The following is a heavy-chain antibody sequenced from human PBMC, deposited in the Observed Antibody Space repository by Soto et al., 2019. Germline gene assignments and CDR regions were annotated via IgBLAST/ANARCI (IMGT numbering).Heavy chain of an antibody. J-gene: IGHJ4*02. Sequence: QVQLQQWGTGLLKSSETLSLNCAVYGGSFSPYYWSGVRQPPGKGLEWIGETDQSGGTYYNPSLKSRVTVSLDTSKNQFSLEVKSVTAADTAVYYCAIGRGGNKYWGQGTLVTVSS. CDR2: TDQSGGT. D-gene: IGHD3-16*01. V-gene: IGHV4-34*01. CDR1: GGSFSPYY. CDR3: AIGRGGNKY.